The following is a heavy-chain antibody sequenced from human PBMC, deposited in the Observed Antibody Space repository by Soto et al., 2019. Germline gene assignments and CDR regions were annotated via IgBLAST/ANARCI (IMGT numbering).Heavy chain of an antibody. CDR2: MYYTGST. CDR1: GGSFGTYY. V-gene: IGHV4-59*01. D-gene: IGHD3-9*01. Sequence: QVQLQESGPGLVKPSETLSLTCTVSGGSFGTYYWSWIRQPPGKGLEWIGYMYYTGSTNYNPSLKSRVTISVDTSKNQFSLKLTSVTAADTAVYFCARYFDWPNDFDIWGQGTMVTVSS. CDR3: ARYFDWPNDFDI. J-gene: IGHJ3*02.